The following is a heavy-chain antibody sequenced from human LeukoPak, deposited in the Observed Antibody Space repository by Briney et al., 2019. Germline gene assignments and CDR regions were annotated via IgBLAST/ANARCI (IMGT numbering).Heavy chain of an antibody. CDR3: ARAPKPRVTYCSSTSCYQDAFDI. J-gene: IGHJ3*02. CDR2: IIPIFGTA. CDR1: GGTFSSYA. V-gene: IGHV1-69*05. D-gene: IGHD2-2*01. Sequence: SVKVSCKASGGTFSSYAISWVRQAPGQGLEWMGGIIPIFGTANYAQKFQGRVTITTDESTSTAYMELSSLRSEDTAVYYCARAPKPRVTYCSSTSCYQDAFDIWGQGTMVTVSS.